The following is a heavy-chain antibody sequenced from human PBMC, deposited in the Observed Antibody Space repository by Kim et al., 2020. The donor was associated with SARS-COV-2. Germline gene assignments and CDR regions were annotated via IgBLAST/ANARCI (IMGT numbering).Heavy chain of an antibody. J-gene: IGHJ4*02. D-gene: IGHD3-10*01. CDR1: GFTFSSYA. CDR2: ISGSGGST. Sequence: GGSLRLSCAASGFTFSSYAMSWVRQAPGKGLEWVSAISGSGGSTYYADSVKGRFTISRDNSKNTLYLQMNSLRAEDTAVYYCAKDRVRGVIIRPFYFDYWGQGTLVTVSS. V-gene: IGHV3-23*01. CDR3: AKDRVRGVIIRPFYFDY.